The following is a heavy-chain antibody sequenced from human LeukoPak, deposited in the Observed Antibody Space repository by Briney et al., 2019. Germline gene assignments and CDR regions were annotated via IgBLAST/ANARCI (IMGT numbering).Heavy chain of an antibody. V-gene: IGHV1-3*01. CDR3: ARDQSSSSGYGMDV. CDR2: INAGNGNT. D-gene: IGHD6-13*01. J-gene: IGHJ6*04. CDR1: GYTFTSYD. Sequence: ASVKVSCKASGYTFTSYDINWVRQATGQGLEWMGWINAGNGNTKYSQKFQGRVTITRDTSASTAYMELSSLRSEDTAVYYCARDQSSSSGYGMDVWGKGTTVTVSS.